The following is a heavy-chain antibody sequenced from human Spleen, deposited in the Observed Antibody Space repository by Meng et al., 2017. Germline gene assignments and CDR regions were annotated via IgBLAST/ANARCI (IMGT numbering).Heavy chain of an antibody. CDR3: ARVLGDSSGWYAIGF. D-gene: IGHD6-19*01. CDR2: ISSGSSVSTI. J-gene: IGHJ4*02. CDR1: GFTFSSYE. Sequence: GGSLRLSCVASGFTFSSYEMNWVRQAPGKGLEWVSYISSGSSVSTIYYADSVKGRFTISRDNAKNSLYLQMDSLRAEDTAVYYCARVLGDSSGWYAIGFWGQGNLVNGSS. V-gene: IGHV3-48*03.